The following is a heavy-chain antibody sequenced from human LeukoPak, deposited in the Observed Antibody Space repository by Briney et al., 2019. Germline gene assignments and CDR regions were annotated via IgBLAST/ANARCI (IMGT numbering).Heavy chain of an antibody. Sequence: PGRSLRLSCAASGFTFSSYAMHWVRQAPGKGLEWVAVISYDGSNKYYADSVKGRFTISRDNSKNTLYLQMNSLRAEDTAVYYCARDKMDDYVWGSYRYRRSNWFDPWGQGTLVTVSS. CDR2: ISYDGSNK. CDR3: ARDKMDDYVWGSYRYRRSNWFDP. CDR1: GFTFSSYA. D-gene: IGHD3-16*02. V-gene: IGHV3-30*04. J-gene: IGHJ5*02.